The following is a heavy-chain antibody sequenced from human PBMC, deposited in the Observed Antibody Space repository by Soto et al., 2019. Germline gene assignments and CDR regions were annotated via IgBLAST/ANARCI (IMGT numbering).Heavy chain of an antibody. CDR3: VKERADFVTVPHATSGMDV. V-gene: IGHV3-30*18. J-gene: IGHJ6*02. D-gene: IGHD2-15*01. Sequence: GGSLILSCTASGFSFNKFGMHWVRQTPGKGLEWVASLSYDGNHDFYADSVAGRLIISRDNSKNTLYLQVNTLTVDDTAVYYCVKERADFVTVPHATSGMDVWGPGTTVTVS. CDR2: LSYDGNHD. CDR1: GFSFNKFG.